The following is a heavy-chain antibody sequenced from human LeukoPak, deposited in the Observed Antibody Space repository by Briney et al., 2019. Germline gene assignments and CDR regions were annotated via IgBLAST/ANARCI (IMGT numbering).Heavy chain of an antibody. Sequence: GASVKVSCKASGGTFSSYAISWVRQAPGQGLEWMGGIIPIFGTANYAQKFQGRVTITADESTSTAYMELSSLRSEDTAVYYCARGPVSSSGYYEFDYWGQGTLVTVSS. V-gene: IGHV1-69*13. CDR3: ARGPVSSSGYYEFDY. CDR2: IIPIFGTA. CDR1: GGTFSSYA. J-gene: IGHJ4*02. D-gene: IGHD3-22*01.